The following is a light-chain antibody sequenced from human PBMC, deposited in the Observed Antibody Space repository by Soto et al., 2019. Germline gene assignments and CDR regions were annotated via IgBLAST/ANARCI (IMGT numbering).Light chain of an antibody. CDR3: SSNASTGTRV. CDR1: SSDVGGYNY. V-gene: IGLV2-14*01. J-gene: IGLJ3*02. Sequence: QSALTQPASVSGSPGQSITISCTGTSSDVGGYNYVSWYQQHPGKAPKLMIYEVSNRPSGVSNRFSGSKSGNTASLTISGRQAAEEADYYCSSNASTGTRVFGGGTKLTVL. CDR2: EVS.